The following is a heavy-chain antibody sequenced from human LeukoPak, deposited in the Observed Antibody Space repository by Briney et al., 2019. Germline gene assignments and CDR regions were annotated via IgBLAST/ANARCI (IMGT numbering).Heavy chain of an antibody. V-gene: IGHV3-7*01. CDR1: AFTFRNLW. J-gene: IGHJ3*02. D-gene: IGHD1-26*01. CDR2: IKEDGSEK. Sequence: GGSLRLSCAASAFTFRNLWMSWVRQAPGRGLEWVANIKEDGSEKYYVDSVRGRFTFSRDDAKNSLYLQMDSLRAEDTAVYYCARVAATTAAFDIWGQGTMVTVSS. CDR3: ARVAATTAAFDI.